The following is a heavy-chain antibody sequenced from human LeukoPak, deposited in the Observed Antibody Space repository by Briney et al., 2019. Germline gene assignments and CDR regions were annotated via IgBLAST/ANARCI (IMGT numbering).Heavy chain of an antibody. V-gene: IGHV1-69*01. D-gene: IGHD3-10*01. J-gene: IGHJ3*02. CDR2: IIPIFGTA. Sequence: SVKVSCKASGGTFSSYAISWVRQAPGQGLEWMGGIIPIFGTANYEQKFQGRVTITADESTSTAYMELSSLRSEDTAVYYCARCPVTMVRGVIIVDAFDIWGQGTMVTVSS. CDR1: GGTFSSYA. CDR3: ARCPVTMVRGVIIVDAFDI.